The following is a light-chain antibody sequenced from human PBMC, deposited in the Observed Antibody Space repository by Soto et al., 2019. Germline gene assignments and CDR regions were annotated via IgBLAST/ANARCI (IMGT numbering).Light chain of an antibody. J-gene: IGKJ5*01. CDR3: QQYDSSPIT. CDR1: QSLSSN. Sequence: EIVMTQSPATLSVSPWQRATLSCRASQSLSSNLVWYQQKPGQAPRLLIYGASSRATGIPDRFSGSGSGTDFTLTITPLEPDDFVVYFCQQYDSSPITFGQGTRLQIK. V-gene: IGKV3-20*01. CDR2: GAS.